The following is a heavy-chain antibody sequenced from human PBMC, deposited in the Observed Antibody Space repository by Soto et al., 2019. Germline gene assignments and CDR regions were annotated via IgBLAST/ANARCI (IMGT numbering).Heavy chain of an antibody. CDR2: ICPGYSNI. CDR3: ARRHYCRVDCTINPDSYYGMYV. D-gene: IGHD2-21*02. V-gene: IGHV5-51*01. J-gene: IGHJ6*02. CDR1: GYIFTDHC. Sequence: EVQVVQSGAEVKEPGESLKISCKGSGYIFTDHCIVWVRQMAGKGLEWVGIICPGYSNIIYSPSVQGQVTISADMSISTAYLQCSSLKASDTAIYYCARRHYCRVDCTINPDSYYGMYVWGQGTTVTVSS.